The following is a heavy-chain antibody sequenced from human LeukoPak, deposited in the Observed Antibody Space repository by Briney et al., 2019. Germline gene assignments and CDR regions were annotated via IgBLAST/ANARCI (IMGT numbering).Heavy chain of an antibody. CDR1: GGSTSSSSYY. V-gene: IGHV4-39*07. D-gene: IGHD2-2*02. J-gene: IGHJ5*02. CDR3: ARLRPLARYCSSTSCYIGRSWFDP. Sequence: PSETLSLTCTVSGGSTSSSSYYWGWIRQPPWKGLEWVGSIYYSGSTYYNPSLKSRVTMSVDTSKNQFSLKLSSVTAADTAVYYCARLRPLARYCSSTSCYIGRSWFDPWGQGTLVTVSS. CDR2: IYYSGST.